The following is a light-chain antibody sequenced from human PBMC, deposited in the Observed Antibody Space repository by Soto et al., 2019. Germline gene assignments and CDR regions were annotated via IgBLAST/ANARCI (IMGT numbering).Light chain of an antibody. CDR2: WAA. CDR3: QQDYSTPPGT. V-gene: IGKV4-1*01. J-gene: IGKJ1*01. CDR1: QSVLYSSNNKNY. Sequence: DIVMTQSPDSLAVSLGERATINCKSSQSVLYSSNNKNYLAWYQQKPGQPPKLLIYWAAARESGVPDRFSGSGSGTDFTLTISSLQDEDVAVYYCQQDYSTPPGTFGQGTKVEIK.